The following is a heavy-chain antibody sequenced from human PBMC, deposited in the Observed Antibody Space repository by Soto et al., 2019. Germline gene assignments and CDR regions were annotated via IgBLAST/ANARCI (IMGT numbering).Heavy chain of an antibody. CDR1: GFTFTSSA. CDR2: IAVGSGYT. CDR3: AADATTWQQMVPSDY. V-gene: IGHV1-58*01. J-gene: IGHJ4*02. D-gene: IGHD2-8*01. Sequence: QMQLEQSGPEVKKPGTSVKVSCKASGFTFTSSAFQWVRQARGQRLEWIGWIAVGSGYTNYAQRFQDRVTLTRDMSTATTYMELSRLTSEDTAIYYSAADATTWQQMVPSDYWGQGTLVTVSS.